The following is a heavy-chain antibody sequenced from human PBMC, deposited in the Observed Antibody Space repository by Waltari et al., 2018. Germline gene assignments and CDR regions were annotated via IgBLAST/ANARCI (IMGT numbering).Heavy chain of an antibody. J-gene: IGHJ5*02. Sequence: QVQLQESGPGLVKPSETLSLTCTVSGGSVSSGSYYWSWIRQPPGKGLEWIGYIYYSGSTNYHPSLKSRVTISVDTAKNQFSLKLSSVTAADTAVYYCARCFPQGFWSGYLFDPWGQGTLVTVSS. CDR1: GGSVSSGSYY. D-gene: IGHD3-3*01. V-gene: IGHV4-61*01. CDR3: ARCFPQGFWSGYLFDP. CDR2: IYYSGST.